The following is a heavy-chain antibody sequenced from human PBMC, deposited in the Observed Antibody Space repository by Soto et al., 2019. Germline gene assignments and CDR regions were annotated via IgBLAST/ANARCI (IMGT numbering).Heavy chain of an antibody. CDR2: IIPIFGTA. CDR1: GGTFSSYA. V-gene: IGHV1-69*13. CDR3: AREYRSSWYSLNYYYGMDV. Sequence: GASVKVSCKASGGTFSSYAISWVRQAPGQGLEWMGGIIPIFGTANYAQKFQGRVTITADESTSTAYMELSSLRSEDTAVYYCAREYRSSWYSLNYYYGMDVWGQGTTVTVYS. D-gene: IGHD6-13*01. J-gene: IGHJ6*02.